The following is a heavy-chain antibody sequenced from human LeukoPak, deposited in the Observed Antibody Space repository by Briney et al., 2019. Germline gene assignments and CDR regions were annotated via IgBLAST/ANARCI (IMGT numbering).Heavy chain of an antibody. D-gene: IGHD2-2*01. J-gene: IGHJ6*02. Sequence: ASLTLSFTAAGYSFTACYIHWVRRAPGQGLEWMGWINPNSGGTESAQKFQGRVTMTRDTSISTAYMELSRLRSDDTAVYYCTRDHCTSINCYEYNYYGMDVWGQGTTVTVSS. CDR1: GYSFTACY. CDR3: TRDHCTSINCYEYNYYGMDV. CDR2: INPNSGGT. V-gene: IGHV1-2*02.